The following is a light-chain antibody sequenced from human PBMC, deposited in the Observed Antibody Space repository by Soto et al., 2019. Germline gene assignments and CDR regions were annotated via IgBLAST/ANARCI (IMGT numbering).Light chain of an antibody. CDR3: QQIYSPPLT. J-gene: IGKJ4*01. Sequence: DIQMTQSPSSLSASVGDRVTITCRASQNININLNWYQQKPGKTPKLLIYAASSLQTGVPSRFRGSGSGTDFTLTISSLQPEDFATYYCQQIYSPPLTFGGGAKVEIK. CDR2: AAS. V-gene: IGKV1-39*01. CDR1: QNININ.